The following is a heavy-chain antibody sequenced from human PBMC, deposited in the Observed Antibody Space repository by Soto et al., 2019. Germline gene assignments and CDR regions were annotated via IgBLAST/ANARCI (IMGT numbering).Heavy chain of an antibody. CDR1: GFPFSGYW. V-gene: IGHV3-74*01. CDR3: ARDVENDGNYYIDA. Sequence: EVQLVESGGGLVQPGGSLRLSCAASGFPFSGYWMHWVRQAPGKGLVWVSRMNSDGSTINYADSVKGRFTISRDNAENTLYLQMNSLSAEDTAVYYCARDVENDGNYYIDARGKGTTVTVSS. CDR2: MNSDGSTI. J-gene: IGHJ6*03. D-gene: IGHD1-1*01.